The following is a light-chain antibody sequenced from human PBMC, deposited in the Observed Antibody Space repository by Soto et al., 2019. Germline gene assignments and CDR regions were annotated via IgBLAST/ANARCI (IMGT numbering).Light chain of an antibody. Sequence: SYALTQPRSVSVAPGQTAKITCGGDKMGSKIVHWYKQRPGQAPVAVVFDAADRPSWIPDRISASRSGDTATLTISRVDAGDEADYYCQVWASTAEFFVFGSGTKVTVL. CDR1: KMGSKI. CDR2: DAA. V-gene: IGLV3-21*02. J-gene: IGLJ1*01. CDR3: QVWASTAEFFV.